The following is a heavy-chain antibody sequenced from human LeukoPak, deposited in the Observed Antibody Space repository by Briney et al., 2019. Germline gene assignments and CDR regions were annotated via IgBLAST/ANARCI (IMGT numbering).Heavy chain of an antibody. V-gene: IGHV4-59*01. CDR1: GDSISSYH. J-gene: IGHJ4*02. D-gene: IGHD3-22*01. Sequence: SETLSLTCTVSGDSISSYHWSWIRQPPGKGLEWIGYISYSGGPNYNPSHKSRVTISVDTSKNQFSLKLTSVTTADTAVYYCAREYYGSSGYYNDYWGQGALVTVSS. CDR3: AREYYGSSGYYNDY. CDR2: ISYSGGP.